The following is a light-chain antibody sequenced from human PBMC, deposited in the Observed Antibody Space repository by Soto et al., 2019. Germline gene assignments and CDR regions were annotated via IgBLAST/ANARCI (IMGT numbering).Light chain of an antibody. CDR2: AAS. CDR1: QGIRND. CDR3: QQSNDLVS. V-gene: IGKV1-33*01. J-gene: IGKJ5*01. Sequence: IQMTQSPSSLSASVGDRVTITCRASQGIRNDLDWFQQKPGKAPKLLIYAASTLQSGVPSRFSGSGSGTDFSFTISSLQPEDIATYYCQQSNDLVSFGQGTRLEIK.